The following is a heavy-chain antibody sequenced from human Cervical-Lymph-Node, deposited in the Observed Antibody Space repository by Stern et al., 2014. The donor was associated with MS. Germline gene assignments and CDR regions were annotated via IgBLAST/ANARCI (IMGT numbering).Heavy chain of an antibody. Sequence: VKLVESGAEVTKPGSSVKVSCKASGGTFSKFPSSWVRQAPGQGLEGMGGIFPVFGTPTYAQEFRGRVTITADVSTSTVYMELSSLRSDDTAVYYCALSSETSDRWYSLGYDLWGQGTLFTVSS. V-gene: IGHV1-69*01. J-gene: IGHJ5*02. D-gene: IGHD6-13*01. CDR1: GGTFSKFP. CDR2: IFPVFGTP. CDR3: ALSSETSDRWYSLGYDL.